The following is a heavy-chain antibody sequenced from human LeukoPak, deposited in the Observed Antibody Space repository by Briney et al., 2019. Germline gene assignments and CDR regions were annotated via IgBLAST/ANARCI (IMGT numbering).Heavy chain of an antibody. CDR2: VNHGGTT. CDR1: GESFSGYY. V-gene: IGHV4-34*01. D-gene: IGHD2-15*01. Sequence: SETLSLTCAVYGESFSGYYWSWIRHPPGRGLEWIGEVNHGGTTSYNPSLKSRVIILVDTSKNQFSLKLTSVTAADTAVYYCARDIPSGHFDYWGQGTLVTVSS. J-gene: IGHJ4*02. CDR3: ARDIPSGHFDY.